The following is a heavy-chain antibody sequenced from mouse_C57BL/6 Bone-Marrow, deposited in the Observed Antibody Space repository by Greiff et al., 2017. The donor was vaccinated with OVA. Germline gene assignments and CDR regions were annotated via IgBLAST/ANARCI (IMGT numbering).Heavy chain of an antibody. V-gene: IGHV14-3*01. CDR3: APYYYGSSYDWFAY. CDR2: IDPANGNT. D-gene: IGHD1-1*01. Sequence: VQLQQSVAELVRPGASVKLSCTASGFNIKNTYMHWVKQRPEQGLEWIGRIDPANGNTKYAPKFQGKATITADPSSNTAYLQLSSLTSEDTAIYYWAPYYYGSSYDWFAYWGQGTLVTVSA. J-gene: IGHJ3*01. CDR1: GFNIKNTY.